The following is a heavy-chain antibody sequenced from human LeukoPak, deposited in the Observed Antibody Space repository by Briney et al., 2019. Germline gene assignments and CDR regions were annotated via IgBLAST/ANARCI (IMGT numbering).Heavy chain of an antibody. CDR2: ISYDGSNK. Sequence: GGSLRLSCAASGFTFSSYAMHWVRQAPGKGLEWVAVISYDGSNKYYADSVKGRFTISRDNSKNTLYLQMNSLRAEDTAVYYCARFAENYYDSSDYWVPFYYYYMDVWGKGTTVTVSS. V-gene: IGHV3-30*04. D-gene: IGHD3-22*01. CDR3: ARFAENYYDSSDYWVPFYYYYMDV. J-gene: IGHJ6*03. CDR1: GFTFSSYA.